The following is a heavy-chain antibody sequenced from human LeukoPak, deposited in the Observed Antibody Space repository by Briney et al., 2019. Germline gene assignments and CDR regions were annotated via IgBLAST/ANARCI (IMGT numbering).Heavy chain of an antibody. Sequence: GASVKVSCKASGYTFTSYDINWVRQATGQGLEWMGWMSPNSGNTGYAQNFQGRITFTRDTSISTAYMELSSLRSEDTAVYYCARSGTGDERIGVDYWGQGTLVTVSS. V-gene: IGHV1-8*03. CDR2: MSPNSGNT. CDR1: GYTFTSYD. J-gene: IGHJ4*02. D-gene: IGHD3-10*01. CDR3: ARSGTGDERIGVDY.